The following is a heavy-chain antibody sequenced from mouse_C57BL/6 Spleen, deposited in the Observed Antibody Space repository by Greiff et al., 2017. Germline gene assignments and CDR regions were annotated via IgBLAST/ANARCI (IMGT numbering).Heavy chain of an antibody. V-gene: IGHV5-17*01. J-gene: IGHJ2*01. CDR2: ISSGSSTI. CDR3: ARGTGSGDYFDY. Sequence: DVMLVESGGGLVKPGGSLKLSCAASGFTFSDYGMPWVRQAPEKGLEWVAYISSGSSTIYYADTVKGRFTISRDNAKNTLFLQMTSLRSEDTAMYYCARGTGSGDYFDYWGQGTTLTVSS. D-gene: IGHD4-1*01. CDR1: GFTFSDYG.